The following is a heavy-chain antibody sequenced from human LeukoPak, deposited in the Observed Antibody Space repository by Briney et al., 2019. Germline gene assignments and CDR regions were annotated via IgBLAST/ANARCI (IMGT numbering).Heavy chain of an antibody. J-gene: IGHJ4*02. CDR3: AKSIVVVPAGSSDY. Sequence: GGSLRLSCAASGFTFSSYAMSWVRQAPGKGLEWVSAISGSGGSTYYADSVKGRFTISRDNSKKTLYLQMNSLRAEDTAVYYCAKSIVVVPAGSSDYWGQGALVTVSS. CDR1: GFTFSSYA. D-gene: IGHD2-2*01. V-gene: IGHV3-23*01. CDR2: ISGSGGST.